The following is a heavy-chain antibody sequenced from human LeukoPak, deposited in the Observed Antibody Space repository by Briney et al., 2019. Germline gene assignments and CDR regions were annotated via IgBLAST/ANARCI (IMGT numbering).Heavy chain of an antibody. CDR3: ARDQGGGYSYGWQSFDY. Sequence: GGSLRLSCAASGFIFGDYYMNWIRQAPGKGLEWLAYISSSDNTMFYGNSVKGRFTISRDNAKNSLYLQMNSLRAEDTAVYYCARDQGGGYSYGWQSFDYWGQGTLVTVSS. D-gene: IGHD5-18*01. J-gene: IGHJ4*02. V-gene: IGHV3-11*04. CDR2: ISSSDNTM. CDR1: GFIFGDYY.